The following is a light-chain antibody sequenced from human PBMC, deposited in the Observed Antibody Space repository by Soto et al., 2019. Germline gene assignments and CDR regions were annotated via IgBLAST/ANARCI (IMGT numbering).Light chain of an antibody. J-gene: IGKJ4*01. CDR2: GAS. CDR1: QSVSDN. V-gene: IGKV3-15*01. Sequence: EIVMTQSPATLSVSPGERATLSCRASQSVSDNLAWYQQKPGQAPRLLIYGASDRATSLPARFSGSGSGTEFTLTISSLQSEDFAVYYCQQYHDWPLTFGGGTKVEIK. CDR3: QQYHDWPLT.